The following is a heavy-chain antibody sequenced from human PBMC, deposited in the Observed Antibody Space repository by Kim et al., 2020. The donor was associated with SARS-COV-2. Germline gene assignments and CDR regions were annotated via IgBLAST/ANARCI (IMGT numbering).Heavy chain of an antibody. Sequence: GGSLRLSCAASGFTVSSNYMSWVRQAPGKGLEWVSVIYSGGSTYYADSVKGRFTIPRHNSKNTLYLQMNSLRAEDTAVYYCARDLAAAGVRGNYYYYGMDVWGQGTTVTVSS. J-gene: IGHJ6*02. CDR1: GFTVSSNY. CDR2: IYSGGST. D-gene: IGHD6-13*01. CDR3: ARDLAAAGVRGNYYYYGMDV. V-gene: IGHV3-53*04.